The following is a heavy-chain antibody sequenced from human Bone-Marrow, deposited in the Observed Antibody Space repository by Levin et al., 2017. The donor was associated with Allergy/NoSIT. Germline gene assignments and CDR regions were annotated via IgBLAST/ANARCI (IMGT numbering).Heavy chain of an antibody. D-gene: IGHD3-3*01. CDR1: GSSFSGGFH. CDR2: IYHSGNT. CDR3: ARAVGVVIPAAIDY. J-gene: IGHJ4*02. V-gene: IGHV4-38-2*02. Sequence: SETLSLTCTVSGSSFSGGFHWGWIRQPPGKGLELIGRIYHSGNTNYNPSLKSRVTISLDTSKNQFSLNLSSVTAADTAVYYCARAVGVVIPAAIDYWGQGNLVTVSS.